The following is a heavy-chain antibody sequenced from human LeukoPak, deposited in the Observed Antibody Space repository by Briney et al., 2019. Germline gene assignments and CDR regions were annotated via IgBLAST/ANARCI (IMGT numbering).Heavy chain of an antibody. D-gene: IGHD2-2*01. Sequence: ASVKVSCKASGYTFTGYYMHWVRQAPGQGLEWMGWINPNSGGTNYAQKFQGRVTMTRDTSISTAYMELSRLRSDDTAVYYCARVGCSSTSCYFHYYYMDVWGKGTTVTVSS. CDR1: GYTFTGYY. CDR2: INPNSGGT. J-gene: IGHJ6*03. V-gene: IGHV1-2*02. CDR3: ARVGCSSTSCYFHYYYMDV.